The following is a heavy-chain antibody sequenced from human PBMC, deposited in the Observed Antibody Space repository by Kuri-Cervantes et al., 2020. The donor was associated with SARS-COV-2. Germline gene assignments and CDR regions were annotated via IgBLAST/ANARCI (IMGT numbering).Heavy chain of an antibody. V-gene: IGHV4-59*08. CDR3: ARALDY. CDR2: IYYSGST. Sequence: GSLRLSCTVSGGSISSYYWSWIRQPPGKGLEWIGYIYYSGSTNYNPSLKSRVTISVDTSKNQFSLKLSSVTAADTAVYYCARALDYWGQGTLVTVSS. J-gene: IGHJ4*02. CDR1: GGSISSYY.